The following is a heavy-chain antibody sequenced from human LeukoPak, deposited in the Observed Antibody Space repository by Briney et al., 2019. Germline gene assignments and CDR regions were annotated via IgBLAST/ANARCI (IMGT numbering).Heavy chain of an antibody. CDR1: GFTFTDFY. V-gene: IGHV3-11*01. J-gene: IGHJ4*02. D-gene: IGHD3-9*01. CDR2: ISSSGTTI. CDR3: ARALTGFIPGN. Sequence: GGSLRLSCAASGFTFTDFYMSWIRQAPGKGLEWVSYISSSGTTIYYADSVMGRFTISRDNAKNSLYLQMNSLRAEDTAVYYCARALTGFIPGNWGQGALVTVSS.